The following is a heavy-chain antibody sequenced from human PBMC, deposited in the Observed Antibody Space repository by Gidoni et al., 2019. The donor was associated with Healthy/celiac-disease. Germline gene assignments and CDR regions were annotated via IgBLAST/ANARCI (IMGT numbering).Heavy chain of an antibody. Sequence: EVQLVESGGGLVQPGGSLRLSCAASGFTFSSYSMNWVRQAPGKGLEWVSYISSSSSTIYYADSVKGRFTISRDNAKNSLYLQMNSLRAEDTAVYYCARETGYSSSWYYFDYWGQGTLVTVSS. CDR1: GFTFSSYS. V-gene: IGHV3-48*01. CDR3: ARETGYSSSWYYFDY. CDR2: ISSSSSTI. D-gene: IGHD6-13*01. J-gene: IGHJ4*02.